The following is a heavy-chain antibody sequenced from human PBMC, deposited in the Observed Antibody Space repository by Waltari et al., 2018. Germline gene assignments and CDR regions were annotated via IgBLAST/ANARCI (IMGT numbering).Heavy chain of an antibody. D-gene: IGHD2-8*01. CDR1: GGSVNSYPYF. Sequence: QVQLQESGPGLVKPSQTLSLTCSVSGGSVNSYPYFWSWIRQPAGKGLEWIGYIHTSGSSSYNPYLKSRLTISLDTSQNQVSLKLSSVTAADTAMYYCARDKGSLSGVFDLWGQGTMVTVSS. V-gene: IGHV4-61*09. J-gene: IGHJ3*01. CDR3: ARDKGSLSGVFDL. CDR2: IHTSGSS.